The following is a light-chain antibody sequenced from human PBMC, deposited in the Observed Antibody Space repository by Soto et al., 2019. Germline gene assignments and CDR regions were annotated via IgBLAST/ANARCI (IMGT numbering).Light chain of an antibody. CDR3: QQYSIYPIT. Sequence: DIQMTQSPSTLSASVEDRVTITCRASQDIYNWLAWYQQKPGRAPRLLIYKTAGLESGVPSRFSGSGSGTEYTLTISSLQPDDFATYYCQQYSIYPITFGGGTKLDIK. J-gene: IGKJ4*01. CDR2: KTA. CDR1: QDIYNW. V-gene: IGKV1-5*03.